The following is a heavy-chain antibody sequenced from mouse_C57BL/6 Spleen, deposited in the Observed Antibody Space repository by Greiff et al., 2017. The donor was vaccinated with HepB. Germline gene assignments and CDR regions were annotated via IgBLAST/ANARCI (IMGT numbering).Heavy chain of an antibody. CDR1: GYTFTDYY. D-gene: IGHD1-1*01. Sequence: VQLQQSGPELVKPGASVKISCKASGYTFTDYYMNWVKQSHGKSLEWIGDINPNNGGTSYNQKFKGKATLTVDKSSSTAYMELRSLTSEDSAVYYCARRWYYGSSYGDYYAMDYWGQGTSVTVSS. J-gene: IGHJ4*01. V-gene: IGHV1-26*01. CDR2: INPNNGGT. CDR3: ARRWYYGSSYGDYYAMDY.